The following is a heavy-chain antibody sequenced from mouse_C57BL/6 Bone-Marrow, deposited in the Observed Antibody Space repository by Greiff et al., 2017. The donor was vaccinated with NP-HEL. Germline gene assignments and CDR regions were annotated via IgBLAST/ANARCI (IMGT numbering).Heavy chain of an antibody. CDR2: ISSGGSYT. CDR3: ASLYDCYGYAMDY. V-gene: IGHV5-6*02. D-gene: IGHD2-3*01. CDR1: GFTFSSYG. Sequence: DVMLVESGGDLVKPGGSLKLSCAASGFTFSSYGMSWVRQTPDKRLEWVATISSGGSYTYYPDSVKGRFTISRDNAKNTLYLQMSSLKSEDTAMYYCASLYDCYGYAMDYWGQGTSVTVSS. J-gene: IGHJ4*01.